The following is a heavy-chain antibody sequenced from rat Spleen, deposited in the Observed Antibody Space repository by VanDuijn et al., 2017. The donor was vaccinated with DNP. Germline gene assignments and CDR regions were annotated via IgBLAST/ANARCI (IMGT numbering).Heavy chain of an antibody. J-gene: IGHJ2*01. CDR3: SRETGIIPLES. V-gene: IGHV2S12*01. Sequence: QVQVKESGPGLVQPSQTLSLTCTVSGFSLTSYGVSWVRQPPGKGLEWIAAISSGGSTYFNSGLKSRLSISRDTSKSQVFLRISSLQSEDKAFYFCSRETGIIPLESGGLGIMVTVSS. CDR2: ISSGGST. D-gene: IGHD1-4*01. CDR1: GFSLTSYG.